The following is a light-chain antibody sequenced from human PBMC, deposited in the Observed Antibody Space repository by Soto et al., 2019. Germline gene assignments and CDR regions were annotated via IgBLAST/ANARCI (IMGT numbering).Light chain of an antibody. CDR1: SSDVGGYNY. Sequence: QSALTQPASVSGSPGQSITISCTGTSSDVGGYNYVSWYQHHPGKAPKLMISEVSNRPSGVAYRFSGSKSGNTASLTISGLQAEDEADYYCSSYSDSSTPVVFGGGTKLTV. CDR2: EVS. CDR3: SSYSDSSTPVV. J-gene: IGLJ2*01. V-gene: IGLV2-14*01.